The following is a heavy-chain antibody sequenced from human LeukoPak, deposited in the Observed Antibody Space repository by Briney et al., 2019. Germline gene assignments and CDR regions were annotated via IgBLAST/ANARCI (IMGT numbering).Heavy chain of an antibody. CDR2: ISGDSTYI. CDR3: ARVSGRLERQSDLDY. Sequence: GGSLRLSCAASGFTFAGYSMNWVRQAPGKGLEWVSSISGDSTYIYNAGSVKGRFTISRDNAQASLYLQMISLRADDTAVYYCARVSGRLERQSDLDYWGQGTLVMVSS. D-gene: IGHD1-1*01. J-gene: IGHJ4*02. V-gene: IGHV3-21*01. CDR1: GFTFAGYS.